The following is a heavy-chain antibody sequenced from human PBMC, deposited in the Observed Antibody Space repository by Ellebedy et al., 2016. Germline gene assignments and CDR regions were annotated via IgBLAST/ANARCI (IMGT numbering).Heavy chain of an antibody. CDR1: GDSVSSSSAT. J-gene: IGHJ4*02. CDR3: ARAEVGVGLRN. Sequence: SQTLSLTCAISGDSVSSSSATWNWVRQSPSRGLEWLGRAYFRSRWYNESAVSVKSRITFSPDTSRNQFSLQLDSVTPEDTGVYYCARAEVGVGLRNWGQGTRVTVSS. CDR2: AYFRSRWYN. D-gene: IGHD4-17*01. V-gene: IGHV6-1*01.